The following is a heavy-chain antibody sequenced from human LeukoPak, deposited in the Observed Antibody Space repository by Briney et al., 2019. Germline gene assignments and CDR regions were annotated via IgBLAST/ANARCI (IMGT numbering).Heavy chain of an antibody. Sequence: PGRSLRLSCAASGFTFSDHGMHWVRQAPGKGLEWVALISYDGNVKHYGDSVKGRFTISRDNFENTMYLQMNSLRVEDTAVYYCVKKVRNYYDLSGFWDAFDVWGQGTMVTVSS. J-gene: IGHJ3*01. D-gene: IGHD3-22*01. CDR3: VKKVRNYYDLSGFWDAFDV. V-gene: IGHV3-30*18. CDR2: ISYDGNVK. CDR1: GFTFSDHG.